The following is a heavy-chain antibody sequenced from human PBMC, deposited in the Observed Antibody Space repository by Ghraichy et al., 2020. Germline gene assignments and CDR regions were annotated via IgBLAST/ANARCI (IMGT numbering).Heavy chain of an antibody. Sequence: ASVKVSCKASGYTFTSYYMHWVRQAPGQGLEWMGIINPSGGSTSYAQKFQGRVTMTRDTSTSTVYMELSSLRSEDTAVYYCASDFWREGGWFDPWGQGTLVTVSS. J-gene: IGHJ5*02. D-gene: IGHD3-3*01. CDR3: ASDFWREGGWFDP. CDR1: GYTFTSYY. V-gene: IGHV1-46*01. CDR2: INPSGGST.